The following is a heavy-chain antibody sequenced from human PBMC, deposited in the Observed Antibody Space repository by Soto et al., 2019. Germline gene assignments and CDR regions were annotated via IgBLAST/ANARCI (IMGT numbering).Heavy chain of an antibody. V-gene: IGHV4-30-4*01. J-gene: IGHJ4*02. CDR1: GGSISSGDYY. CDR2: IYYSGST. CDR3: ARSYYYDSSGYYGSLDY. Sequence: SETLSLTCTVSGGSISSGDYYWSWIRQPPGKGLEWIGYIYYSGSTYYNPSLKSRVTISVDTSKNQFSLKLSSVTAADTAVYYCARSYYYDSSGYYGSLDYWGQGTLVTVSS. D-gene: IGHD3-22*01.